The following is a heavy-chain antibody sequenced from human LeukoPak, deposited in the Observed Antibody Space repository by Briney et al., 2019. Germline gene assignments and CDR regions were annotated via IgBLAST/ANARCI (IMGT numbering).Heavy chain of an antibody. Sequence: AETLSLTCTVSGGSISSRSYYWGWLRQPPGKGLEWIGSIYYCWCTYYIPPLQRRVPISVDPSKNQFSLILNSVTAADTAVYYFAKRSYGLPFDPWGQGTLVTVSS. D-gene: IGHD2-15*01. CDR1: GGSISSRSYY. V-gene: IGHV4-39*01. CDR3: AKRSYGLPFDP. CDR2: IYYCWCT. J-gene: IGHJ5*02.